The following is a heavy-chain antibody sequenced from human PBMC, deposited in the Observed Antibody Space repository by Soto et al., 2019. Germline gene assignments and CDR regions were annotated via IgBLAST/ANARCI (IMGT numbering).Heavy chain of an antibody. Sequence: QVHLVQSGAEVKKPGASMKVSCTASGYTLTSHHVHWVRQAPGRRLEWMGSINPANGVAQYTARFKGRVIMTRDTSTSTVYMELRGLTSEDTAIFYCARGGGVGLDGSAAFDIWGQGTMVTV. CDR1: GYTLTSHH. J-gene: IGHJ3*02. CDR3: ARGGGVGLDGSAAFDI. CDR2: INPANGVA. V-gene: IGHV1-46*01. D-gene: IGHD1-1*01.